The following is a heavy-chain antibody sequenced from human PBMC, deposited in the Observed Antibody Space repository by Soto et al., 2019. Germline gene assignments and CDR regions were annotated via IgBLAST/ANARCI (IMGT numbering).Heavy chain of an antibody. V-gene: IGHV3-23*01. Sequence: GGSLRLSCAASGFTFSSYAMSWVRQAPGKGPEWVSAISGSGGSTYYADSVKGRFTISRDNSKNTLYLQMNSLRAEDTAVYYCAREDIVVVPAAVYYYYGMDVWGQGTTVTVSS. J-gene: IGHJ6*02. CDR1: GFTFSSYA. D-gene: IGHD2-2*01. CDR3: AREDIVVVPAAVYYYYGMDV. CDR2: ISGSGGST.